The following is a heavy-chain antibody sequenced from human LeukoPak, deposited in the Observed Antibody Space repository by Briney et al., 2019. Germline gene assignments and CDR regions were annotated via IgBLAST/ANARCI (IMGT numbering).Heavy chain of an antibody. J-gene: IGHJ6*02. CDR3: ARAGYCSGGSCPNVRYGMVV. Sequence: SVKVSFKASGGTFSSYAISWVRQAPGQGVQWMGGSIPIFGSGSFAQEFQGRVTITADESTSTAYMELSSLRSEDTAVYYCARAGYCSGGSCPNVRYGMVVWGQGTTVTVSS. CDR1: GGTFSSYA. CDR2: SIPIFGSG. V-gene: IGHV1-69*01. D-gene: IGHD2-15*01.